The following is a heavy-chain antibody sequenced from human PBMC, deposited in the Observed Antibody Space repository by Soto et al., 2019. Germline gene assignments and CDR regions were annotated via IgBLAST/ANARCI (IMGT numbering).Heavy chain of an antibody. V-gene: IGHV4-31*03. D-gene: IGHD2-2*01. CDR1: GGSISSGGYY. Sequence: SETLSLTCTVFGGSISSGGYYWSWIRQHPGKGLGWIGDIYYSGSTYYNPSHKSRVTISVDTSKNQFSLKLSSVTAADTAVYYCARRTSGYYFDYWGQGTLVTVSS. CDR3: ARRTSGYYFDY. CDR2: IYYSGST. J-gene: IGHJ4*02.